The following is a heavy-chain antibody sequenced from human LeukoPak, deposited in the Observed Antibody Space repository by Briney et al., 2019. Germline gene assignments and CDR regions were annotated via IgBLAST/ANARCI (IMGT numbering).Heavy chain of an antibody. CDR3: ARQTYGSGSYYNLDC. Sequence: RWETLSLTCSVSGGSISSSTSYWGWIRQPPGKGLEWIGTIYYSGSTYYNPSLKSRVTISVDTSKNQFSLKLGSVTAADTAVYYCARQTYGSGSYYNLDCWGQGTLVTVSS. V-gene: IGHV4-39*01. D-gene: IGHD3-10*01. CDR1: GGSISSSTSY. CDR2: IYYSGST. J-gene: IGHJ4*02.